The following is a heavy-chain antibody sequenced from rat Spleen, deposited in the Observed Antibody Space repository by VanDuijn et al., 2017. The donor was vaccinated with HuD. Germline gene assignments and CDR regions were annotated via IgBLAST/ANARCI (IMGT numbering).Heavy chain of an antibody. D-gene: IGHD4-2*01. J-gene: IGHJ2*01. Sequence: QVQLKESGPGLVQPSQTLSLTCTVSGFSLSNYGVIWVRQPPGKGLDWMGVIWGNGDSNYNSALISRLSISRDTSKSQVFLEMNSLQIEDTAIYFCTDWDYWGQGVMVTVSS. CDR1: GFSLSNYG. CDR2: IWGNGDS. CDR3: TDWDY. V-gene: IGHV2-13*01.